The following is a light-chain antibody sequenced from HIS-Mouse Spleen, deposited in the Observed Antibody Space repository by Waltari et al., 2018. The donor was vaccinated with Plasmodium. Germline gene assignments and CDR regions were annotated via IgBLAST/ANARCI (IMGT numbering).Light chain of an antibody. V-gene: IGKV3-11*01. J-gene: IGKJ2*01. CDR1: QLVNSY. CDR2: DAS. CDR3: QQRSNWPPYT. Sequence: IVLPQSPATLSLSPGERATLSCRASQLVNSYFAWYQQKPGQAPRLLIYDASNRATGIPARFSGRWSGTECTLTISSLEPEDFAVYYCQQRSNWPPYTFGQGTKLEIK.